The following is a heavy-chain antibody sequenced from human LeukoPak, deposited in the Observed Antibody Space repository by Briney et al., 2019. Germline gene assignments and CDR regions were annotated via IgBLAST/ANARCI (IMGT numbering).Heavy chain of an antibody. Sequence: GGSLRLSCAASGFTVSTNYMSWVRLTPGKGLEWVSVIYTGGNTYYADSVKGRFTVSRDNPKNTLYLQMNSLRAEDTAVYYCVGGYSRGWYGDYWGQGTLVTVSS. CDR2: IYTGGNT. CDR3: VGGYSRGWYGDY. V-gene: IGHV3-53*01. D-gene: IGHD6-19*01. CDR1: GFTVSTNY. J-gene: IGHJ4*02.